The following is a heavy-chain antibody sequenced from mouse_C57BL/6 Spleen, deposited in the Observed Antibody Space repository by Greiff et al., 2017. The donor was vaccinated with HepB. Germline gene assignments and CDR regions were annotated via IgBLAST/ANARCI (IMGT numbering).Heavy chain of an antibody. CDR2: ISSGGSYT. CDR3: ARQAHYYGSSYSFAY. D-gene: IGHD1-1*01. V-gene: IGHV5-6*01. CDR1: GFTFSSYG. J-gene: IGHJ3*01. Sequence: EVQLQESGGDLVKPGGSLKLSCAASGFTFSSYGMSWVRQTPDKRLEWVATISSGGSYTYYPDSVKGRFTISRDNAKNTLYLQMSSLKSEDTAMYYCARQAHYYGSSYSFAYWGQGTLVTVSA.